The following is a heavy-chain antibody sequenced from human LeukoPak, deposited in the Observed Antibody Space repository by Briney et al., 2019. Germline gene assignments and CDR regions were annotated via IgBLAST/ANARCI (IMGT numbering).Heavy chain of an antibody. CDR1: GYTFTSYG. D-gene: IGHD3-16*02. Sequence: ASVKVSCKASGYTFTSYGISWVRQAPGQGLEWMGWISAYNGNTNYAQKLQGRVTMTTDTSTSTAYMELSSLRSEDTAVYYCARVLRDDYVWGSYRSVFDYWGQGTLVTVSS. CDR2: ISAYNGNT. CDR3: ARVLRDDYVWGSYRSVFDY. V-gene: IGHV1-18*01. J-gene: IGHJ4*02.